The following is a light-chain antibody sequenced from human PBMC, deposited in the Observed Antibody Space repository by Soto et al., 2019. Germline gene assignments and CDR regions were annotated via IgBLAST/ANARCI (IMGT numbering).Light chain of an antibody. J-gene: IGKJ5*01. CDR1: QTIMTY. CDR2: AAS. V-gene: IGKV1-39*01. CDR3: QQSYNSPQT. Sequence: DIQMTQTPSSLSASVGDEVTITCRASQTIMTYLNWYQLKPGKPPRLLIYAASSLQSGVPSRFSGSGSGTDFTLTISSLQPEDFATYSCQQSYNSPQTFGQGTLLEI.